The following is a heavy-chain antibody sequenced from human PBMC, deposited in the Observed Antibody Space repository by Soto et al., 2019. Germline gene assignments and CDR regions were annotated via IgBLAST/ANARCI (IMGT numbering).Heavy chain of an antibody. CDR3: AGGADYDSSGYLDY. V-gene: IGHV1-69*02. D-gene: IGHD3-22*01. CDR1: GGTFSSYT. CDR2: IIPILGIA. Sequence: QVQLVQSGAEVKKPGSSVKVSCKASGGTFSSYTISWVRQAPGQGLEWMGRIIPILGIANYAQKFQGRVTITADKSTSTAYMELSSLSSEDTAVDYCAGGADYDSSGYLDYWGQGTLVTVSS. J-gene: IGHJ4*02.